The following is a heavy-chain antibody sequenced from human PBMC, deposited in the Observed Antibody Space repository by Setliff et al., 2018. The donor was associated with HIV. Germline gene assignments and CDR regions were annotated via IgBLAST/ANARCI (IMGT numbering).Heavy chain of an antibody. CDR3: ARGIGPLPNWENFYYSMDV. J-gene: IGHJ6*03. CDR1: GGSISSYY. CDR2: IYYSGST. V-gene: IGHV4-59*08. Sequence: SETLSLTCTVSGGSISSYYWSWIRQPPGKGLEWIGYIYYSGSTNYNPSLKSRVTISADTSKNQISLKLNSVTAADTAVYYCARGIGPLPNWENFYYSMDVWGKGTTVTVSS. D-gene: IGHD1-26*01.